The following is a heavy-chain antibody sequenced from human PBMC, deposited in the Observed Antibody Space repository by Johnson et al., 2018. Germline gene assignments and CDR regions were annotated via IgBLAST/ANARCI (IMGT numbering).Heavy chain of an antibody. D-gene: IGHD2-21*02. CDR2: ISYDGSTK. CDR3: ARAYCDVDCSLEDAWDF. Sequence: QVQLQESGGGVVQPGRSLRLSCTASGFTFSNYAMHWVRQAPGKGLEWVAVISYDGSTKYYADSVKGRFTISRHSSKNTLYLQMNSRRAEDTAVYFCARAYCDVDCSLEDAWDFWGRGTMVTVSS. V-gene: IGHV3-30-3*01. CDR1: GFTFSNYA. J-gene: IGHJ3*01.